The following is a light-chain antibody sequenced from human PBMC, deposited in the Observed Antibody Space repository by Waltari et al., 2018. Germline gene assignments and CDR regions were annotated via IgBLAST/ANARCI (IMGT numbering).Light chain of an antibody. V-gene: IGKV1-5*03. CDR1: QSISSW. J-gene: IGKJ4*01. CDR3: QQYNSYCT. Sequence: DIQMTQSPSTLSASVGDRVTSTCRASQSISSWLAWYQQKPGKAPKLLIYKASSLESGVPSRFSGSGSGTEFTLTISSLQPDDFATYYCQQYNSYCTFGGGTKVEIK. CDR2: KAS.